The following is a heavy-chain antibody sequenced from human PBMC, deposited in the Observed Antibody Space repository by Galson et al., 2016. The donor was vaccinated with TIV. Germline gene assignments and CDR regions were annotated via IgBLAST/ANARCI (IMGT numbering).Heavy chain of an antibody. CDR3: ARGGPNIVIVPAAGYFDS. CDR1: GESLSGYH. D-gene: IGHD2-2*01. Sequence: TLSLTCALSGESLSGYHWTWIRQAPGKGLEWIGEVSHRGRTNYNPSLESRVTISLVTSKNEFALKLTSVTAADTAVYYRARGGPNIVIVPAAGYFDSWGQGALVTVSS. V-gene: IGHV4-34*01. CDR2: VSHRGRT. J-gene: IGHJ4*02.